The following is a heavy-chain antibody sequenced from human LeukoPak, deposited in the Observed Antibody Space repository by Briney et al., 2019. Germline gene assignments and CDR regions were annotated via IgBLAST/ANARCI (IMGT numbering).Heavy chain of an antibody. V-gene: IGHV1-46*01. D-gene: IGHD2-15*01. CDR1: GYTFTSYY. CDR3: ARGLSGISRMGNDY. J-gene: IGHJ4*02. CDR2: INPNVGST. Sequence: ASERVSCKPSGYTFTSYYVHWVRQAPGQGLEWMGVINPNVGSTTYAQKFQGRITMTRDTSTSTVYMELSSLRSEDTAVYYCARGLSGISRMGNDYWGQGNLGSVSS.